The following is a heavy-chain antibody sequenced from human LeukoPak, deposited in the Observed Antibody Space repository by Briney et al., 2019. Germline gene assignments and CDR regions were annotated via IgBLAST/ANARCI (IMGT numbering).Heavy chain of an antibody. D-gene: IGHD3-9*01. Sequence: SETLSLTCTVSGGSISSYYWSWIRQPPGKGLEWIGYIYYSGSTNYNPSLKSRVTISVDTSKSQFSLKLSSVTAADTAVYYCARSRYFDWLYIFDYWGQGTLVTVSS. CDR1: GGSISSYY. CDR2: IYYSGST. CDR3: ARSRYFDWLYIFDY. J-gene: IGHJ4*02. V-gene: IGHV4-59*01.